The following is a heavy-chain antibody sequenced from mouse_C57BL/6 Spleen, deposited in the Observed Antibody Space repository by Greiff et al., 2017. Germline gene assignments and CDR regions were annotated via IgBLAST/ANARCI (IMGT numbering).Heavy chain of an antibody. Sequence: VKLQASGPGLVQPSQSLSITCTVSGFSLTSYGVHWVRQSPGKGLEWLGVIWRGGSPDYNAAFMSRLSITKDNSKSQVFFKMNSLQADDTAIYYCAKEDYDYDDWYFDVWGTGTTVTVSS. D-gene: IGHD2-4*01. CDR1: GFSLTSYG. CDR2: IWRGGSP. V-gene: IGHV2-5*01. J-gene: IGHJ1*03. CDR3: AKEDYDYDDWYFDV.